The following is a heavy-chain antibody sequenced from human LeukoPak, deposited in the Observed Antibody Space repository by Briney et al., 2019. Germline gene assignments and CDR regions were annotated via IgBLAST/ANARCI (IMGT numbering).Heavy chain of an antibody. CDR1: GFTVSSNY. V-gene: IGHV3-66*01. Sequence: LSGGSLRLSCAASGFTVSSNYMSWVRQAPGKGLEWVSVIYSGGSTYYADSVKGRFTISRDNSKNTLYLQMNSLRAEDTAVYYCARGDYGDSNYYYGMDVWGQGTTVTVSS. CDR3: ARGDYGDSNYYYGMDV. D-gene: IGHD4-17*01. J-gene: IGHJ6*02. CDR2: IYSGGST.